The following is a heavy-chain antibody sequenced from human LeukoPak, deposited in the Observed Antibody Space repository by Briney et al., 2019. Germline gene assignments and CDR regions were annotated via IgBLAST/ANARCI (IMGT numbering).Heavy chain of an antibody. CDR3: ARRVVDSSGWEYFDY. V-gene: IGHV4-61*05. CDR1: GGSIISSDYH. J-gene: IGHJ4*02. Sequence: SETLSLTCTVSGGSIISSDYHWGWVRQPPGKGLEWIGYIYYGGSTNYNPSLKSRVTISVDTSKNQFSLKLSSVTAADTAVYYCARRVVDSSGWEYFDYWGQGTLVTVSS. CDR2: IYYGGST. D-gene: IGHD6-19*01.